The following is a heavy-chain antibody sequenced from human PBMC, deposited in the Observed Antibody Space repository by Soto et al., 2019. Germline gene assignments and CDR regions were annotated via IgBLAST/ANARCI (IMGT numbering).Heavy chain of an antibody. Sequence: GGSLRLSFAASGFTLSSYWMSWVRQAPGKGLEWVANIKQDGSEKYYVDSVKGRFTISRDNAKNSLYLQMNSLRAEDTAVYYCARDLREYSCSDYWGQGTLVTVSS. V-gene: IGHV3-7*01. J-gene: IGHJ4*02. CDR2: IKQDGSEK. CDR1: GFTLSSYW. CDR3: ARDLREYSCSDY. D-gene: IGHD5-12*01.